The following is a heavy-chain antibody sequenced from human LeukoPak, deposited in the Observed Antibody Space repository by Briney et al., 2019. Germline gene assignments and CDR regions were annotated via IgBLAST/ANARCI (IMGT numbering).Heavy chain of an antibody. J-gene: IGHJ4*02. V-gene: IGHV3-7*01. D-gene: IGHD6-19*01. Sequence: GSLRLSCAASGFSFSNYWMSWVRQAPGKGLEWVANIKQDGNEKYYVDSVKGRFTISRDNAKNSLYLQMNSLRAEDSAVYYCATKGPNAVASGFDYWGQGTLVTVSS. CDR3: ATKGPNAVASGFDY. CDR1: GFSFSNYW. CDR2: IKQDGNEK.